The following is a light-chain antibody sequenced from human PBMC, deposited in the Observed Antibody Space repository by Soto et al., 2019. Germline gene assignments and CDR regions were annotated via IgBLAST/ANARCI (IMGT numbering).Light chain of an antibody. CDR3: QQANSFPYT. CDR1: QGISSS. Sequence: DLQMTQSPSSVSASVGDRVTITCRASQGISSSLAWYQQKTGKAPQLLIYAASSLQSGVPSRFSGSGSGTDFTLTISSLQPEDFATYYCQQANSFPYTFGQGTRLEIK. CDR2: AAS. V-gene: IGKV1-12*01. J-gene: IGKJ2*01.